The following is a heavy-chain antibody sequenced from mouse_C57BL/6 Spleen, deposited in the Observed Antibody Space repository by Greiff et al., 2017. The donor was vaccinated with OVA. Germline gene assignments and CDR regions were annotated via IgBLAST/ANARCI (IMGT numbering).Heavy chain of an antibody. Sequence: EVQLQQSGGDLVKPGGSLKLSCAASGFTFSSYGMSWVRQTPDKRLEWVATISSGGSYTYYPDSVKGRFTISRDNAKNTLYLQMSSLKSEDTAMYYCARPDYDAGNYFDYWGQGTTLTVSS. CDR1: GFTFSSYG. J-gene: IGHJ2*01. CDR3: ARPDYDAGNYFDY. D-gene: IGHD2-4*01. CDR2: ISSGGSYT. V-gene: IGHV5-6*01.